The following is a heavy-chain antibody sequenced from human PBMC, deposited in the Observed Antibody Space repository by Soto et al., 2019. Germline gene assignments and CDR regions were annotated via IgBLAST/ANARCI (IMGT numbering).Heavy chain of an antibody. V-gene: IGHV1-69*06. D-gene: IGHD3-9*01. CDR2: IIPIFGTA. CDR1: GGTFSSYA. Sequence: QVQLVQSGAEVKKPGSSVKVSCKASGGTFSSYAISWVRQAPGQGLEWMGGIIPIFGTANYAQKFQGRVTITADKSTSTAYMELSSLRSEDTAVYYCARDPYCDILTGYYYGMDVWGQGTTVTVSS. J-gene: IGHJ6*02. CDR3: ARDPYCDILTGYYYGMDV.